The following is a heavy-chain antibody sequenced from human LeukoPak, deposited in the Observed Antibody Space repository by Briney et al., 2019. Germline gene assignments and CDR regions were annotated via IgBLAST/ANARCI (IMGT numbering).Heavy chain of an antibody. CDR3: ARRLLDSSGYCPYYFDY. J-gene: IGHJ4*02. D-gene: IGHD3-22*01. CDR1: GGSFSGYY. V-gene: IGHV4-34*01. CDR2: INHSGST. Sequence: SETLSLTCAVYGGSFSGYYWSWIRQPPGKGLEWIGEINHSGSTNYNPSLKSRVTISVDTSKNQFSLKLSSVTAADTAVYYCARRLLDSSGYCPYYFDYWGQGTLVTVSS.